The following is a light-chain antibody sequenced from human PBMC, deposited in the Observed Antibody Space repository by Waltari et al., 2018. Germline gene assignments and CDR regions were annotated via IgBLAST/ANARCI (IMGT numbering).Light chain of an antibody. CDR3: SSYTSSSTL. CDR2: DVN. CDR1: SSDVGCYNY. Sequence: QSALTQPASVSGSPGQSITISCTGTSSDVGCYNYVSWYQQHPDKAPKLMIYDVNNRASGVSNSFSGDKSGNTASLTIYGLQAEDEADYYCSSYTSSSTLFGGGTKLTVL. V-gene: IGLV2-14*03. J-gene: IGLJ2*01.